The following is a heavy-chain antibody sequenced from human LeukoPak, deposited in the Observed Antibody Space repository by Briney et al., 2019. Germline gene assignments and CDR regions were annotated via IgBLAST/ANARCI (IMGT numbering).Heavy chain of an antibody. CDR3: ARDSFETDIDY. V-gene: IGHV3-7*01. CDR2: IKEDGCEK. CDR1: GFLFSRYW. D-gene: IGHD1-14*01. Sequence: GGSLRLSCAASGFLFSRYWMSWVRQAPGKGLEWVANIKEDGCEKYYVESMKGRFTISRDNVKNSLYLQINSLRAEDTAVYYCARDSFETDIDYWGQGTLVTVSS. J-gene: IGHJ4*02.